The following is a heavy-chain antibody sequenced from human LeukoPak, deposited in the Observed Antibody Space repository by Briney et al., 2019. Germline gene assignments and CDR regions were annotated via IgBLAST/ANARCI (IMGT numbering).Heavy chain of an antibody. CDR2: IGIAGDP. Sequence: GGSLRLSCAASGFTFSSYDMHWVRQPTGKGLEWVSAIGIAGDPYYSGSVKGRFTISRDNAKNSLNLQMSSLRAEDTAVYYCAREGLWVGPDSGKTRHPYWEIWGQGTMVTVSS. J-gene: IGHJ3*02. D-gene: IGHD2-21*01. CDR1: GFTFSSYD. CDR3: AREGLWVGPDSGKTRHPYWEI. V-gene: IGHV3-13*05.